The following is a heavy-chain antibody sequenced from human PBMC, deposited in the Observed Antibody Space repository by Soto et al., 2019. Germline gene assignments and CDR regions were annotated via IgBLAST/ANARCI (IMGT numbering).Heavy chain of an antibody. D-gene: IGHD3-9*01. CDR2: ISSGGDTI. CDR3: ARCSDVLTGHYTVYYYYGMDV. CDR1: GFTFSSYE. V-gene: IGHV3-48*03. J-gene: IGHJ6*02. Sequence: PGGSLRLSCAASGFTFSSYEMSWVRQAPGKGLEWISYISSGGDTIYYADSVKGRFTISRDNARNSLYLQMNGLRAEDTGFYYCARCSDVLTGHYTVYYYYGMDVWGPGTTVTVSS.